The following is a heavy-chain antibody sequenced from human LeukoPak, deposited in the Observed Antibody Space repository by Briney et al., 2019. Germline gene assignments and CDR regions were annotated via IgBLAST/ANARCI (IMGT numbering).Heavy chain of an antibody. V-gene: IGHV3-21*01. CDR3: ARDLDVDIVATIEGGYYFDY. D-gene: IGHD5-12*01. J-gene: IGHJ4*02. Sequence: GGSLRLSCAASGFTFSSYSMNWVRQAPGQGLEWVSSISSSSSYIYYADSVKGRFTISRDNAKNSLYLQMNSLRAEDTAVYYCARDLDVDIVATIEGGYYFDYWGQGTLVTVSS. CDR1: GFTFSSYS. CDR2: ISSSSSYI.